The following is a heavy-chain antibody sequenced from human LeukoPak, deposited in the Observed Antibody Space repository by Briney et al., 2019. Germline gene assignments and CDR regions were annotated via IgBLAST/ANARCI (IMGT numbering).Heavy chain of an antibody. CDR3: ARDYYYYYYMDV. CDR2: IIPIFGTA. Sequence: SVKVSCKASGGTFSSYAISWVRQAPGQGLEWMGRIIPIFGTANYAQKFQGRVTIITDESTSTAYMELSSLRSEDTAVYYCARDYYYYYYMDVWGKGTTVTVSS. J-gene: IGHJ6*03. CDR1: GGTFSSYA. V-gene: IGHV1-69*05.